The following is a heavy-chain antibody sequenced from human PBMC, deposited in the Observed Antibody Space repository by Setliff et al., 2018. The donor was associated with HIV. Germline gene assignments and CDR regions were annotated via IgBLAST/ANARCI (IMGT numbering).Heavy chain of an antibody. Sequence: RASVKVSCKASGYTFTDYYMHWVRQAPGQGLEWMGRINPNNGGTNYAQKFQGRVTMTRDTSISTAYMELSRLRSDDTAVYYCARDGYYDSSGYSAFDIWGQGTMVTVSS. CDR2: INPNNGGT. CDR3: ARDGYYDSSGYSAFDI. V-gene: IGHV1-2*06. J-gene: IGHJ3*02. CDR1: GYTFTDYY. D-gene: IGHD3-22*01.